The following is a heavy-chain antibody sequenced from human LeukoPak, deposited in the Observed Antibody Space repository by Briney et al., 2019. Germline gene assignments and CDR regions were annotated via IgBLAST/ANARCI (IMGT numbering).Heavy chain of an antibody. V-gene: IGHV4-59*01. CDR3: ARASGTVTTSHYYYGMDV. J-gene: IGHJ6*02. CDR1: GGSISSYY. D-gene: IGHD4-17*01. Sequence: SETLSLTCTVSGGSISSYYWSWIRQPPGKGLEWIGYIYYSGSTNYNPSLKSRVTISVDTSKNQFSLKLSSVTAADTAVYYCARASGTVTTSHYYYGMDVWGQGITVTVSS. CDR2: IYYSGST.